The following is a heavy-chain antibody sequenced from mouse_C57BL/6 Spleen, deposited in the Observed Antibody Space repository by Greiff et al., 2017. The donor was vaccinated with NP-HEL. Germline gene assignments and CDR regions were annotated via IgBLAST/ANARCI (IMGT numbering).Heavy chain of an antibody. V-gene: IGHV1-82*01. CDR1: GYAFSSSW. CDR2: IYPGDGDT. Sequence: LQESGPELVKPGASVKISCKASGYAFSSSWMNWVKQRPGKGLEWIGRIYPGDGDTNYNGKFKGKATLTADKSSSTAYMQLSSLTSEDSAVYFCARRLGAMDYWGQGTSVTVSS. J-gene: IGHJ4*01. CDR3: ARRLGAMDY.